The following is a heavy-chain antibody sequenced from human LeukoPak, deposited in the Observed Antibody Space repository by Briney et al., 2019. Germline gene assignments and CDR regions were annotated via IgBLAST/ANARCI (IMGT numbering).Heavy chain of an antibody. V-gene: IGHV3-9*01. J-gene: IGHJ4*02. CDR2: ISWNSGSI. D-gene: IGHD5-18*01. CDR3: AKALSDVYSYGHNDCFDY. Sequence: PGGSLRLSCAASGFTFDDYAMHWVRQAPGKGLEWVSGISWNSGSIGYADSVKGRFTISRDNAKNSLYLQMNSLRAEDTALYYCAKALSDVYSYGHNDCFDYWGQGTLVTVSS. CDR1: GFTFDDYA.